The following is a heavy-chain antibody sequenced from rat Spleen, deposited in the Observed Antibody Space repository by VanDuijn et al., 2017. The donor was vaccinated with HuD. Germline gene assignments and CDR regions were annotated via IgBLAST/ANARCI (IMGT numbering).Heavy chain of an antibody. CDR1: GFIFSDYG. D-gene: IGHD1-4*01. CDR3: TAHGNRVSRFAY. J-gene: IGHJ3*01. CDR2: VSPSGCST. V-gene: IGHV5-19*01. Sequence: EVQLVESGGGLVQPGRSLKLSCAASGFIFSDYGMAWVRQAPTKGLEWVASVSPSGCSTYYRDSVKGRFTISRDNAKSTLYLQMDSLRSEDTATYYCTAHGNRVSRFAYWGQGTLVTVSS.